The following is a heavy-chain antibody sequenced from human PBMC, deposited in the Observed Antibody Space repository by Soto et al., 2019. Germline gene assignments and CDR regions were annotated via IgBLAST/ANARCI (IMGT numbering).Heavy chain of an antibody. CDR1: GGTFSSYT. V-gene: IGHV1-69*02. CDR3: ARVHGYDYANFDY. Sequence: QVPLVQSGAEVKKPGSSVKVSCKASGGTFSSYTISWVRQAPGQGLEWMGRIIPILGIANYAQKFQGRVTITADKATSTAYMELSSLRSEDTAVYYCARVHGYDYANFDYWGQGTLVTVSS. J-gene: IGHJ4*02. CDR2: IIPILGIA. D-gene: IGHD5-12*01.